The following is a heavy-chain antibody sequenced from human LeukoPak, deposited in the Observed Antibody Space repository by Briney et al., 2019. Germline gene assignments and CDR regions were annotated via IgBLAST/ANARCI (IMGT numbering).Heavy chain of an antibody. J-gene: IGHJ4*02. CDR1: GGTFSNSA. CDR2: IIPIFGTS. CDR3: ASVYCSGGSCLTHFHF. Sequence: SVKVSCKXSGGTFSNSAISWVRQTPGQGLQRMGRIIPIFGTSNYSQKFQGRVTITTDESTSTAYMELSSLRSEDTAVYYCASVYCSGGSCLTHFHFWGQGTLVTVSS. D-gene: IGHD2-15*01. V-gene: IGHV1-69*05.